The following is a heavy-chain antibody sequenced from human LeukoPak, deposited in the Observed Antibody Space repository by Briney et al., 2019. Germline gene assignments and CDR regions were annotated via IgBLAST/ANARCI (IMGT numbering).Heavy chain of an antibody. V-gene: IGHV4-39*07. CDR1: GGSISSSSYY. CDR2: IYYSGTT. D-gene: IGHD6-13*01. J-gene: IGHJ4*02. CDR3: ARARPRYSSSWYSDYFDY. Sequence: SETLSLTCTVSGGSISSSSYYWGWIRQPPGKGLEWIGSIYYSGTTFYNPSLKSRVTISVDASKNHFSLKLSSVTAADTAVYYCARARPRYSSSWYSDYFDYWGQGTPVTVSS.